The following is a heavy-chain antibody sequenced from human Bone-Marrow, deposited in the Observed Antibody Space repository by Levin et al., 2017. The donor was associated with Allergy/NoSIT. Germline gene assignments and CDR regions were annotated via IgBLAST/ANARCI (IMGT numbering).Heavy chain of an antibody. Sequence: GGSLRLSCATSGFTFSSFAMSWVRQAPGMGLEWVSSISDSGYTTHYVDSVRGRFTVSRDHSKNTVSLEMNSLRAEDTAVYYCAQTRAVTGVYGAFDFWGRGTTVTVSS. CDR3: AQTRAVTGVYGAFDF. CDR2: ISDSGYTT. CDR1: GFTFSSFA. J-gene: IGHJ3*01. D-gene: IGHD6-19*01. V-gene: IGHV3-23*01.